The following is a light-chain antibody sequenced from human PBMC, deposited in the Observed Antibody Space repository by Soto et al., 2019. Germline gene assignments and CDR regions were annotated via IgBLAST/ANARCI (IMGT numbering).Light chain of an antibody. CDR2: EVN. CDR3: RSYAGSNNLL. CDR1: SSDVGAYNY. Sequence: QSALTQPPSASGSPGQSVTISCTGTSSDVGAYNYVSWYQQYPGKAPKLIIYEVNKRPSGVPDRFSGSKSGNTASLTVSGLQADDESDYYCRSYAGSNNLLFGGGTKLTVL. J-gene: IGLJ2*01. V-gene: IGLV2-8*01.